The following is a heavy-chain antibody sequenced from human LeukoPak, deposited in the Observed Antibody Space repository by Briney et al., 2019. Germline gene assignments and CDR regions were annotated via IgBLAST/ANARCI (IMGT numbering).Heavy chain of an antibody. CDR2: INPNSGGT. CDR3: ATFSMIVNPLLYGMDV. D-gene: IGHD3-22*01. CDR1: GYTFTGYY. V-gene: IGHV1-2*04. Sequence: ASVEVSCKASGYTFTGYYMHWVRQAPGQGLEWMGWINPNSGGTNYAQKFQGWVTMTEDTSTDTAYMELSSLRSEDTAVCYCATFSMIVNPLLYGMDVWGQGTTVTVSS. J-gene: IGHJ6*02.